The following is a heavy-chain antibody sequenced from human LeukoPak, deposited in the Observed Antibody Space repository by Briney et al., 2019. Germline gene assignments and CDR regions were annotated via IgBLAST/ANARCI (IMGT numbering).Heavy chain of an antibody. CDR1: GGSISSYY. V-gene: IGHV4-59*01. CDR2: IYYSGST. D-gene: IGHD3-22*01. J-gene: IGHJ2*01. CDR3: ARDLRSGYYDSSGYDWYFDL. Sequence: TSETLSFTCTVSGGSISSYYWSWIRQPPGQGLEWIGYIYYSGSTNYNPSLKSRVTISVDTSKNQFSLKLSSVTAADTAVYYCARDLRSGYYDSSGYDWYFDLWGRGTLVTVSS.